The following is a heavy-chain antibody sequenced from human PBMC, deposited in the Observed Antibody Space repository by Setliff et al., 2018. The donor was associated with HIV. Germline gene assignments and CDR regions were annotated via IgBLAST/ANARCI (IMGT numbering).Heavy chain of an antibody. J-gene: IGHJ5*02. D-gene: IGHD3-10*01. V-gene: IGHV7-4-1*02. CDR1: GYTYNNYA. CDR2: INTNTGTP. Sequence: ASVKVSCKASGYTYNNYAMNWLRQAPGQGLEWMGRINTNTGTPTYAQGFTGRFVFSLDASVSTTYLQISSLEAEDSAVYYCARDGVFWFGESTKAWFDPWGQGTLVTVSS. CDR3: ARDGVFWFGESTKAWFDP.